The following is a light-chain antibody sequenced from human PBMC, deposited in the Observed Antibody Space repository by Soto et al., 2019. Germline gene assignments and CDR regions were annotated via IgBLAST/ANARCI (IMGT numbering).Light chain of an antibody. CDR2: DVS. Sequence: QSALTQPASVSGSPGQSITISCTGTSSDVGGYNYVSWYQQHPGKAPKLMIYDVSNWPSGVSNRFPGSKSGNTASLTISGLLAEDEADYYCSSYTSSSTLGHVVFGGGTKLTVL. V-gene: IGLV2-14*01. CDR1: SSDVGGYNY. CDR3: SSYTSSSTLGHVV. J-gene: IGLJ2*01.